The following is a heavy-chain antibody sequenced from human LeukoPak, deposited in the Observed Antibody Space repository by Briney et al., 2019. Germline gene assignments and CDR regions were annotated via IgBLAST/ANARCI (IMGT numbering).Heavy chain of an antibody. CDR3: ARGSPLVLRYFQH. J-gene: IGHJ1*01. V-gene: IGHV4-38-2*02. Sequence: PSETLSLTCTVSGYSISSGYFWGWIRQPPGKGLEWIGTIYHSGSTNYNPSLKSRVTISVDTSKNQFSLKLSSVTAADTAVYYCARGSPLVLRYFQHWGQGTLVTVSS. D-gene: IGHD6-13*01. CDR1: GYSISSGYF. CDR2: IYHSGST.